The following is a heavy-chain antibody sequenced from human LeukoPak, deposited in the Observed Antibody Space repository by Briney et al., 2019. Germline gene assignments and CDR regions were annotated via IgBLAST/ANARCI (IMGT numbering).Heavy chain of an antibody. CDR1: GYTFTSYG. CDR3: ARDNSVRDEAWWFNP. V-gene: IGHV1-18*01. D-gene: IGHD5-24*01. CDR2: ISAYNGNT. Sequence: ASVKVSCKASGYTFTSYGISWVRQAPGQGLEWMGWISAYNGNTNYAQKLQGRVTMTTDTSTSTDYLELGSLGSEDTAVYYCARDNSVRDEAWWFNPWGQGTLVTVSS. J-gene: IGHJ5*02.